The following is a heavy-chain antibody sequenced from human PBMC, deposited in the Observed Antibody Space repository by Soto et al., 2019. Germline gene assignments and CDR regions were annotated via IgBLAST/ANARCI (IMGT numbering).Heavy chain of an antibody. CDR3: AKDSGCVNNACAYDP. V-gene: IGHV3-21*01. CDR2: ISKGSDYI. CDR1: GFSFSDYT. Sequence: PGGSLRLSCAASGFSFSDYTMNWVRQAPGKGLEWDSSISKGSDYIFYADKVKGRFTISRDNARNSLHPQMTSLRVEDTAVYYCAKDSGCVNNACAYDPWGQGTLVTVSS. J-gene: IGHJ5*02. D-gene: IGHD1-20*01.